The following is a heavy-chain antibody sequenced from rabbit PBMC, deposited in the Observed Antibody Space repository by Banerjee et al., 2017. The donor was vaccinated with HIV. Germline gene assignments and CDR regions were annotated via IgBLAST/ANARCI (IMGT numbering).Heavy chain of an antibody. CDR2: IYTGSDST. J-gene: IGHJ4*01. D-gene: IGHD7-1*01. Sequence: QSLEESGGDLVKPGASLTLTCTASGIDFSNYYYMCWVRQAPGKGLEWIGCIYTGSDSTYYATWAKGRFTISSHNAQNTLYLQLNSLTAADTATYFCARRDVGYGNIANFNLWGPGTLVTVS. CDR3: ARRDVGYGNIANFNL. V-gene: IGHV1S40*01. CDR1: GIDFSNYYY.